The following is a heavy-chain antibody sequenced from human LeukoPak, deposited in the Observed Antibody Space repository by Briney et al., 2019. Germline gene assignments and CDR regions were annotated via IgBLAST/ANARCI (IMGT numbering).Heavy chain of an antibody. D-gene: IGHD6-6*01. V-gene: IGHV3-53*01. CDR2: ISGSDNSI. Sequence: PGGSLRLSCAASGFTVSSNYMSWVRQAPGKGLEWVSSISGSDNSIYYADSVKGRFTISRDNSKNTLYLQMNSLRAEDTAVYYCARARGDYSSSSIFDYWGQGTLVTVSS. J-gene: IGHJ4*02. CDR3: ARARGDYSSSSIFDY. CDR1: GFTVSSNY.